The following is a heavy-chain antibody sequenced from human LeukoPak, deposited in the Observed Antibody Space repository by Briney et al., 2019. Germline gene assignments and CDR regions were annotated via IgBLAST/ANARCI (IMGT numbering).Heavy chain of an antibody. J-gene: IGHJ4*02. V-gene: IGHV3-23*01. CDR3: AKTSPWLRPRGGFDY. CDR1: GFTFSSYA. D-gene: IGHD5-12*01. CDR2: ISGSGGST. Sequence: PGGSLRLSCAASGFTFSSYAMSWVRQAPGKGQEWVSAISGSGGSTYYADSVKGRFAISRDNSKNTLYLQMNSLRAEDTAVYYCAKTSPWLRPRGGFDYWGQGTLVTVSS.